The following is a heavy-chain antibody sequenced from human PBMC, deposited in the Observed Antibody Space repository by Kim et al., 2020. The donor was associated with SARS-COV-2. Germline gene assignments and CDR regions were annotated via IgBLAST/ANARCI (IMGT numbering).Heavy chain of an antibody. CDR1: GYNFINFW. D-gene: IGHD3-10*01. V-gene: IGHV5-10-1*01. CDR2: IDPDGSYT. CDR3: ARHGPYNDGWTEIDY. Sequence: GESLKISCKGSGYNFINFWITWVRQMPGKGLEWMGRIDPDGSYTNYSPSFQGRVSISADTSIGTAYLQWNSLKASDTALYYCARHGPYNDGWTEIDYWGQGTLVTVSS. J-gene: IGHJ4*02.